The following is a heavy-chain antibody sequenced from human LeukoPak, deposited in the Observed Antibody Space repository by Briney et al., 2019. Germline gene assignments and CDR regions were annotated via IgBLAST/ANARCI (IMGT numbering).Heavy chain of an antibody. CDR3: AGQRGIAVAASDWYFYI. D-gene: IGHD6-19*01. V-gene: IGHV4-61*05. Sequence: ALATLFLTCTVFGGSISSSSYYWSWIRQPPGKGLEWIGYIYYSGSNNYNPSPQSRVTISVETFKNQISLKLSSVTAADTAGYYCAGQRGIAVAASDWYFYIWGRGTLVTVSS. J-gene: IGHJ2*01. CDR2: IYYSGSN. CDR1: GGSISSSSYY.